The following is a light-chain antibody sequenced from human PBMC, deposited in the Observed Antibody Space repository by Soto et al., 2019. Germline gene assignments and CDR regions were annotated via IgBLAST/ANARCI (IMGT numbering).Light chain of an antibody. CDR2: SNN. Sequence: QSVLTQPPSASGTPGQRVTISCSGSSSSIGSNTVNWYQQLPGTAPKLLIYSNNQRPSGVPDRFSGSKSGTSASLAISGLQSEDEAHYYCAAWDDSLNGPVFGGGTKVTVL. CDR1: SSSIGSNT. CDR3: AAWDDSLNGPV. J-gene: IGLJ2*01. V-gene: IGLV1-44*01.